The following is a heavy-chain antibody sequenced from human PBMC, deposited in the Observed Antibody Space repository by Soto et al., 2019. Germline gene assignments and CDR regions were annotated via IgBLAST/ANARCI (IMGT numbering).Heavy chain of an antibody. CDR1: GYTFIGYY. CDR3: ARGRVDYSSFRYGMDI. D-gene: IGHD6-19*01. J-gene: IGHJ6*02. Sequence: GAPVKVSCKASGYTFIGYYMHWVRQAPGQGLEWMGWMNPNSGGTNYAQKFRDRVMMTRDTSISIAYMELSSLRSDDTAVYYCARGRVDYSSFRYGMDIWGQGSTVTVSS. CDR2: MNPNSGGT. V-gene: IGHV1-2*02.